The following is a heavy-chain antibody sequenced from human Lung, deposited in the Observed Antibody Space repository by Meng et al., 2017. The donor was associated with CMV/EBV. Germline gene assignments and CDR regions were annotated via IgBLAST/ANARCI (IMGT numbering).Heavy chain of an antibody. Sequence: ASXXVSXKASGYRFTDFHMRWVRQAPGQGLEWMGWINSNSGATNYAQKFQGRVIMTRDTSMTTAYMELPSLRPDDTAVYFCARVYTKGPLRSFDYWGQGTLVTVSS. CDR3: ARVYTKGPLRSFDY. CDR1: GYRFTDFH. CDR2: INSNSGAT. D-gene: IGHD4-11*01. V-gene: IGHV1-2*02. J-gene: IGHJ4*02.